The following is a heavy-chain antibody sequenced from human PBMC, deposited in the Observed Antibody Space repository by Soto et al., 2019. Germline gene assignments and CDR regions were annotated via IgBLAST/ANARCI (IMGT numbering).Heavy chain of an antibody. J-gene: IGHJ5*02. D-gene: IGHD2-2*01. CDR3: ARVPRDAYCSSTSCYFWFDH. V-gene: IGHV4-59*01. Sequence: PSETLSLTCTVSGGSISSYYWSWIRQPPGKGLEWIGYIYYSGSTNYNPSLKSRVTISVDTSKNQFSLKLSSVTAADTAVYYCARVPRDAYCSSTSCYFWFDHWGQGTLVTVSS. CDR1: GGSISSYY. CDR2: IYYSGST.